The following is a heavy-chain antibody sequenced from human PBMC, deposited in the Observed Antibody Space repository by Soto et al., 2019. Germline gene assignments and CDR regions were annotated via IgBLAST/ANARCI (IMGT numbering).Heavy chain of an antibody. Sequence: QVQLVESGGGVVKPGRSLRLSCAASEFTFSRHGMHWVRQAPGKGLQWVGVIWSDGSNEVYADSVKGRFIISSDNSKNILYLQMNSLRAEDTAVYYCARERTFGDNKHNYMDVWGTGITVTVSS. CDR3: ARERTFGDNKHNYMDV. CDR1: EFTFSRHG. CDR2: IWSDGSNE. V-gene: IGHV3-33*01. D-gene: IGHD3-10*01. J-gene: IGHJ6*03.